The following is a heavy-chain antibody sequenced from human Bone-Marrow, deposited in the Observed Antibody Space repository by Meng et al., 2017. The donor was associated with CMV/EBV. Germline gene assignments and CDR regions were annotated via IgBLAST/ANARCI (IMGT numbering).Heavy chain of an antibody. Sequence: SETLSLTCSVSGGSISSYYWSWIRQPPGKGLEWIGYIYYSGSTNYNPSLKSRVTISVDTSKNQFPLKLSSVTAADTAVYYCARMTTVKGGDYFDYWGQGTLVTVSS. J-gene: IGHJ4*02. CDR1: GGSISSYY. V-gene: IGHV4-59*01. CDR2: IYYSGST. CDR3: ARMTTVKGGDYFDY. D-gene: IGHD4-11*01.